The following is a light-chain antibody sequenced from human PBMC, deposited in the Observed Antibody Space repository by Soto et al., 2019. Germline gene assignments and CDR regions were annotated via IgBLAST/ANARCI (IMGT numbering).Light chain of an antibody. J-gene: IGLJ2*01. CDR2: TNN. CDR3: ASWDDKLNGVV. V-gene: IGLV1-44*01. CDR1: NSNIGDNT. Sequence: QSVLTQPPSASGTPGQRITISCSGSNSNIGDNTVNWFQQLPGMAPRLLIPTNNQRPSGVPDRFTASKSGTSGSLAISGLQSEDEADYYCASWDDKLNGVVFGGGTKVTVL.